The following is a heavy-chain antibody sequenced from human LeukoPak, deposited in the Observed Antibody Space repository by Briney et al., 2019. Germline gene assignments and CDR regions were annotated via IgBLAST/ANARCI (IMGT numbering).Heavy chain of an antibody. Sequence: GGSLRLSCAASGFTFSTYSMNWVRQAPGKGLQWVSSITRSSYIYYADSVKGRFTISRDNAKNSLFLQMNSLRAEDTAVYYCARGGVFSSGWYVDYWGQGTLVSVSS. CDR1: GFTFSTYS. V-gene: IGHV3-21*01. CDR2: ITRSSYI. J-gene: IGHJ4*02. CDR3: ARGGVFSSGWYVDY. D-gene: IGHD6-19*01.